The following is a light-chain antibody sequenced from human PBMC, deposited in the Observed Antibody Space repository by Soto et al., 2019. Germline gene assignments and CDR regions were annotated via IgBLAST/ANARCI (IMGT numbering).Light chain of an antibody. CDR2: GAF. Sequence: SVITRSPGTLSLSPGERAPLSWRAGQTIYSIVAWYQQRPGEAPRLLIYGAFRRATGIPARFSGTGSGTEFTLTISSLQSEDFALYCCQQYNDWPRTFGQGTKVDIK. J-gene: IGKJ1*01. V-gene: IGKV3-15*01. CDR1: QTIYSI. CDR3: QQYNDWPRT.